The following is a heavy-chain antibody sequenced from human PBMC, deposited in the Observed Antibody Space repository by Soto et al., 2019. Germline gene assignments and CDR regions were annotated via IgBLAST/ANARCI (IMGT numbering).Heavy chain of an antibody. CDR2: INHSGST. CDR1: GGSFSGYY. J-gene: IGHJ5*02. D-gene: IGHD6-19*01. CDR3: ARGRPSYSSGWYISRNNWFDP. Sequence: SETLSLTCAVYGGSFSGYYWSWIRQPPGKGLEWIGEINHSGSTNYNPSLKSRVTISVDTSKNQFSLKLSSVTAADTAVYYCARGRPSYSSGWYISRNNWFDPWGQGTLVTVSS. V-gene: IGHV4-34*01.